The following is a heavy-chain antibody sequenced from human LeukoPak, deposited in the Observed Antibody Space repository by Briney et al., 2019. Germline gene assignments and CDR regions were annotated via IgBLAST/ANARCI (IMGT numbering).Heavy chain of an antibody. CDR2: LNSDGSST. J-gene: IGHJ4*02. Sequence: GGSLRLSCVASGFTFSNYWMHWVRQAPGKGQVWVSRLNSDGSSTSYADSVKGRFTISRDNSKNTLYLQMNSLRAEDTAVYYCAKDRDGATMAGYFDYWGQGTLVTVSS. CDR3: AKDRDGATMAGYFDY. CDR1: GFTFSNYW. V-gene: IGHV3-74*01. D-gene: IGHD1-26*01.